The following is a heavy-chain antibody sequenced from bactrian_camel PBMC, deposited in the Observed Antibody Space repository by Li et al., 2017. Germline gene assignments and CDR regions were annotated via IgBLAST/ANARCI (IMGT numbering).Heavy chain of an antibody. J-gene: IGHJ6*01. CDR2: IVRDST. D-gene: IGHD4*01. CDR3: AKSYVTYDIQPFGS. CDR1: GFGVSYYFSNYC. V-gene: IGHV3S42*01. Sequence: DVQLVESGGGLVEPGGSLRLSCRASGFGVSYYFSNYCMGWFRQAPGTEREGVAVIVRDSTSYADSVKGRFTISRDDFKNTLYLQLNSLKTEDTAIYYCAKSYVTYDIQPFGSWAQGTQVTVS.